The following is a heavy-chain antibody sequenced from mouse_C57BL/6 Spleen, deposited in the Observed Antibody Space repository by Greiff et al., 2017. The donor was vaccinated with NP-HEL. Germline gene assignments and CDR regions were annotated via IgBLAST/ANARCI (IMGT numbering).Heavy chain of an antibody. Sequence: QVQLQQSGAELVRPGTSVKVSCKASGYAFTNYLIEWVKQRPGQGLEWIGVINPGSGGTNYNEKFKGKATLTADKSSSTAYMQLSSLTSEDSAVYFCARARLLFDYWGQGTTLTVSS. CDR3: ARARLLFDY. V-gene: IGHV1-54*01. CDR2: INPGSGGT. J-gene: IGHJ2*01. CDR1: GYAFTNYL. D-gene: IGHD2-3*01.